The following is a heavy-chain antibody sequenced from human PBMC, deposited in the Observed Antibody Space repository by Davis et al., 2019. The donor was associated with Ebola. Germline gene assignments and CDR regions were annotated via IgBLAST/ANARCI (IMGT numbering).Heavy chain of an antibody. CDR1: GYIFSSFW. CDR3: ARRAGYYDSSGYPIDY. D-gene: IGHD3-22*01. V-gene: IGHV5-51*01. J-gene: IGHJ4*02. Sequence: GESLKISCKGSGYIFSSFWIGWVRQMPGKGLEWMGIIYPGDSDTRYSPSFQGQVTISADKSISTAYLQWSSLKASDTAMYYCARRAGYYDSSGYPIDYWGQGTLVTVSS. CDR2: IYPGDSDT.